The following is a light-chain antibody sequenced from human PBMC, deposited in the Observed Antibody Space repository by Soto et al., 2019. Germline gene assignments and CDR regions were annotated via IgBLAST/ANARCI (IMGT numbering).Light chain of an antibody. CDR1: HYSNSW. CDR2: QAS. Sequence: DIQMTQSPSTLSASVGDSVTITCRASHYSNSWLAWHQQKPGKAPKVLIYQASSLESGVPSRFSGSGSGTEFTLTISSLQPADFATYYCQQYNIYPWTFGQGTQVEVK. CDR3: QQYNIYPWT. V-gene: IGKV1-5*01. J-gene: IGKJ1*01.